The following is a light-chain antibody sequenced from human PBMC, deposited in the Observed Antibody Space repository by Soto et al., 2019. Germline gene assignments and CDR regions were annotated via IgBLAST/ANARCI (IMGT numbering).Light chain of an antibody. Sequence: EILLTQPPATPSFFPGGRATPSCRASQSVSSYLAWYQQKPGQAPRLLIYDASNRATGIPARFSGSGSGTDFTLTISSLEPEDFSVYYCQQRSNWPTFGGGTKVDIK. V-gene: IGKV3-11*01. CDR3: QQRSNWPT. CDR1: QSVSSY. CDR2: DAS. J-gene: IGKJ4*01.